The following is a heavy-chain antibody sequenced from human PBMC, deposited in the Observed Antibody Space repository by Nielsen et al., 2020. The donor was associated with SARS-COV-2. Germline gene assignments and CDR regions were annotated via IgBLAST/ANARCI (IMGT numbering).Heavy chain of an antibody. CDR2: ISSSSSYI. J-gene: IGHJ2*01. CDR1: GFTFSSYS. D-gene: IGHD3-22*01. V-gene: IGHV3-21*01. Sequence: GGSLRLSCAASGFTFSSYSMNWVRQAPGKGLEWVSSISSSSSYIYYADSVKGRFTISRDNAKNSLYLQMNSLRAEDTAVYYCARAPDSSGYYYYWYFDLWGRGTLVTVSS. CDR3: ARAPDSSGYYYYWYFDL.